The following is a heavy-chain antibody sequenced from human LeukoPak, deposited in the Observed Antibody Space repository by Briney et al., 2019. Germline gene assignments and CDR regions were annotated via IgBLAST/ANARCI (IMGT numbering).Heavy chain of an antibody. CDR2: IHYTGSI. CDR3: ARGVDRTKIYS. D-gene: IGHD5-12*01. V-gene: IGHV4-31*03. CDR1: DDSLSSGTYY. J-gene: IGHJ4*02. Sequence: SQTLSLTCTVSDDSLSSGTYYWNWIRLYPGKGLEWIGSIHYTGSIYYNPSLKSRVTISVDTSKNQFSLNVNSVTAADTAVYYCARGVDRTKIYSWGQGTLVTVSS.